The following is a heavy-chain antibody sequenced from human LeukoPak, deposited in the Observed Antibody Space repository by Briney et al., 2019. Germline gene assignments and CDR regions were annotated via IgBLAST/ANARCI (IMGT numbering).Heavy chain of an antibody. CDR2: ISGSGGST. V-gene: IGHV3-23*01. CDR3: ARAIRIAAAEYFFDY. D-gene: IGHD6-13*01. Sequence: GSLRLSCAASGFTFSSYAMSWVRQAPGKGLEWVSAISGSGGSTYYADSVKGRFTISRDNPKNTLYLQMNSLRAEDTAVYYCARAIRIAAAEYFFDYWGQGTLVTVSS. J-gene: IGHJ4*02. CDR1: GFTFSSYA.